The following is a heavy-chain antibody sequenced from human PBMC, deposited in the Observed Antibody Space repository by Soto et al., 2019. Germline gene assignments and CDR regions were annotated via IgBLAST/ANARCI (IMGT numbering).Heavy chain of an antibody. D-gene: IGHD2-15*01. CDR2: IIPIFGTA. V-gene: IGHV1-69*13. CDR1: GGTFSSYA. J-gene: IGHJ5*02. Sequence: GASVKVSCKASGGTFSSYAISWVRQAPGQGLEWMGGIIPIFGTANYAQKFQGRVTITADESTSTAYMELSSLRSEDTAVYYCARVLSVVAATKAWFDPWGQGTLVTVSS. CDR3: ARVLSVVAATKAWFDP.